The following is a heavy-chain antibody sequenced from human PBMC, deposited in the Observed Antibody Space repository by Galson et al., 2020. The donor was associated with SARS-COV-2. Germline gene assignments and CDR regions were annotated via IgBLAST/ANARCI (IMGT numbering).Heavy chain of an antibody. CDR2: IDTGSATI. CDR3: ARGRRSNWNDGAFDY. CDR1: GFTFSSYS. Sequence: GESLKISCAASGFTFSSYSMNWVRQAPGKGLEWVSFIDTGSATIYYADSVKGRFTISRDNAKNSLYLQMNSLRDEDTAVYYCARGRRSNWNDGAFDYWGQGTLVTVSS. J-gene: IGHJ4*02. V-gene: IGHV3-48*02. D-gene: IGHD1-1*01.